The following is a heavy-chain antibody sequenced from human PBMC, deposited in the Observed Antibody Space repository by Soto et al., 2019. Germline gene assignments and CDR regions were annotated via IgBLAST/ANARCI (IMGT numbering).Heavy chain of an antibody. J-gene: IGHJ4*02. CDR2: IWFDGSEI. D-gene: IGHD3-16*01. CDR3: ARAGIGGTAFRGSMDY. V-gene: IGHV3-33*01. Sequence: QVQLVESGGGVVQPGGSLRLSCAAPGSIFSGYGMHWVRQFPGKGLAWVAVIWFDGSEIYYADSVKGRFTIYRDNSNNMLYLQMNNLRAEDTAVYYCARAGIGGTAFRGSMDYWGQGTLVTVSS. CDR1: GSIFSGYG.